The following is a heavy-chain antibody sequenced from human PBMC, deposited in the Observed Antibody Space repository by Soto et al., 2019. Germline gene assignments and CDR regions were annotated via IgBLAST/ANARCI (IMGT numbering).Heavy chain of an antibody. CDR2: MYNTGST. V-gene: IGHV4-59*01. CDR1: GGSISRYY. CDR3: ARDLWGYCGTDCYPLDV. Sequence: HSETLSLTCTVSGGSISRYYWSWIRQPPGKGLEWIGYMYNTGSTVYNPSFKSRVTISVDTSKNQFSLKLNSVTAADTAVYYCARDLWGYCGTDCYPLDVWGQGTTVTVSS. J-gene: IGHJ6*02. D-gene: IGHD2-21*02.